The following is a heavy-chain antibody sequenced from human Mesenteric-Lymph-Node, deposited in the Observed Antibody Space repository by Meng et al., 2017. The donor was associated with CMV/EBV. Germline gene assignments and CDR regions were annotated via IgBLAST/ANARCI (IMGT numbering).Heavy chain of an antibody. D-gene: IGHD6-13*01. CDR3: ARGGGIAAALYLGYYGMDV. J-gene: IGHJ6*02. CDR2: IIPIFGTA. V-gene: IGHV1-69*05. Sequence: SVKVSCKASGGTFSSYAISWVRQAPGQGLEWMGGIIPIFGTANYAQKFQGRVTITTDESTSTAYMELSSLRSEDTAVYYCARGGGIAAALYLGYYGMDVWGQGTTVTVSS. CDR1: GGTFSSYA.